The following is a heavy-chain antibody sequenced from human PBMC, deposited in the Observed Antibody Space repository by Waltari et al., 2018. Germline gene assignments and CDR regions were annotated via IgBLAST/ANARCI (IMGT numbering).Heavy chain of an antibody. D-gene: IGHD6-19*01. Sequence: EVQLVESGGGLVQPGGSLRLSCVGSEFPFNNYWMHWVRQAPGKGLEWVANIKEDGSEKYYVDSVKGRFTISRDDARNSVFLQMNSLGAEDTAVYYCARGSGWIFDYWGQGTLVTVSS. CDR3: ARGSGWIFDY. V-gene: IGHV3-7*01. CDR2: IKEDGSEK. CDR1: EFPFNNYW. J-gene: IGHJ4*02.